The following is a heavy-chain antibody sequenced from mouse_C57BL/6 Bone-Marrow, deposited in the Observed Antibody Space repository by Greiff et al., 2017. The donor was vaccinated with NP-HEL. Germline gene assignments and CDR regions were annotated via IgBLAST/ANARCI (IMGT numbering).Heavy chain of an antibody. CDR3: AREVYYDYTYYYAMDY. CDR2: INPNNGGT. V-gene: IGHV1-26*01. D-gene: IGHD2-4*01. CDR1: GYTFTDYY. J-gene: IGHJ4*01. Sequence: VQLQQSGPELVKPGASVKISCKASGYTFTDYYMNWVKQSHGKSLEWIGDINPNNGGTSYNQKFKGKATLTVDKSSSTAYMELRSLTSEDSAVYYCAREVYYDYTYYYAMDYWGQGTSVTVSS.